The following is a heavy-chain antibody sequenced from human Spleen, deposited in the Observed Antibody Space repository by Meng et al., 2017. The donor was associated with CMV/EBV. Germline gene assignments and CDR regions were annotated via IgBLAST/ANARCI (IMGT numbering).Heavy chain of an antibody. J-gene: IGHJ4*02. CDR2: INPNSGGA. Sequence: ASVKVSCKVSGYTLTELSRHWVRQAPGQGLEWMGWINPNSGGANYAQKFEDRVTMTRDTSISTASLELRRLRSDDTAVYYCARLVPTDTLSGYYFDSWGQGTLVTVSS. D-gene: IGHD3-9*01. CDR1: GYTLTELS. V-gene: IGHV1-2*02. CDR3: ARLVPTDTLSGYYFDS.